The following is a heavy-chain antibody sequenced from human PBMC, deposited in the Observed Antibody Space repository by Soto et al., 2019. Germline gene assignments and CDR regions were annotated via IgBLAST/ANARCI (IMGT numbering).Heavy chain of an antibody. Sequence: PSETLSLTCDVSGDTISTGGYTWAWIRQPPGKGLEWIGYIYHSGNTYYNPSLKSRVTISVDRSKNQFSLKLSSVTAADTAVYYCARVPDRWGQGTLVTVSS. CDR1: GDTISTGGYT. V-gene: IGHV4-30-2*01. CDR2: IYHSGNT. J-gene: IGHJ5*02. D-gene: IGHD2-2*01. CDR3: ARVPDR.